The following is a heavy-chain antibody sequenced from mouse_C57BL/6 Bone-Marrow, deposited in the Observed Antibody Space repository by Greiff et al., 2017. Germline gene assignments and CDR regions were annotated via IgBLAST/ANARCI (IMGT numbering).Heavy chain of an antibody. Sequence: QVHVKQPGAELVRPGSSVKLSCKASGYTFTSYWMHWVKQRPIQGLEWIGNIDPSDSETHYNQKFKDKATLTVDKSSSTAYMQLSSLTSEDSAVYYCARGGTTVGDAMDYWGQGTSVTVSS. D-gene: IGHD1-1*01. CDR3: ARGGTTVGDAMDY. V-gene: IGHV1-52*01. CDR1: GYTFTSYW. CDR2: IDPSDSET. J-gene: IGHJ4*01.